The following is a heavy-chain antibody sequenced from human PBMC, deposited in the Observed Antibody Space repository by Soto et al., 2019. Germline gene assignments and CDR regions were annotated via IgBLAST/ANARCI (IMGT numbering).Heavy chain of an antibody. J-gene: IGHJ5*02. CDR1: GYSISSGYY. CDR3: ARVTFSEATNWLDP. D-gene: IGHD6-19*01. CDR2: IYHSGST. Sequence: SETLSLTCAVSGYSISSGYYWGWIRQPPGKGLEWIGSIYHSGSTYYNPSLKSRVTISVDTSKNQFSLKLSSVTAADTAVYYCARVTFSEATNWLDPWGQGTLVTVSS. V-gene: IGHV4-38-2*01.